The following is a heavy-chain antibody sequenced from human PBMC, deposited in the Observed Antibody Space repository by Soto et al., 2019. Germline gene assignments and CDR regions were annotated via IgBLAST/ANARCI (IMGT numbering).Heavy chain of an antibody. Sequence: ASVKVSRKASGYTFTSYYMHWVRQAPGQGLEWMGIINPSGGSTSYAQKFQGRVTMTRDTSTSTVYMELSSLRSEDTAVYYCARGFRGCSGGSCYSTPFGYWGQGTLVTVSS. D-gene: IGHD2-15*01. J-gene: IGHJ4*02. V-gene: IGHV1-46*01. CDR1: GYTFTSYY. CDR2: INPSGGST. CDR3: ARGFRGCSGGSCYSTPFGY.